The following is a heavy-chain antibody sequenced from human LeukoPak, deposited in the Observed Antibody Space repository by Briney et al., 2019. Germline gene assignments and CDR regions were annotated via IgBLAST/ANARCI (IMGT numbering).Heavy chain of an antibody. D-gene: IGHD3-9*01. V-gene: IGHV3-33*06. J-gene: IGHJ4*02. CDR1: GFTFSSYG. CDR2: IWYDGSNK. Sequence: GGSLRLSCAASGFTFSSYGMHWVRQAPGKGLEWVAVIWYDGSNKYYADSVKGRFTISRDNSKNTLYLQMNSLRAEDTALYYCAKDSLNYDILTGYERLLDYWGQGTLVTVSS. CDR3: AKDSLNYDILTGYERLLDY.